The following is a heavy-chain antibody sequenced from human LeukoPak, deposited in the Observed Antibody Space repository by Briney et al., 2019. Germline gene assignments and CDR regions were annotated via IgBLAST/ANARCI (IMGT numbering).Heavy chain of an antibody. V-gene: IGHV3-23*01. Sequence: GGSLRVFCAASGFTFSTYGMTWVRQAPGKGLEWVSTINSGGFNTYYVDSVKGRFTISRDNSKNTLYLQMNSLRTDDTAVYYCAKGGIGVVEYWGQGTLVTVSS. D-gene: IGHD3-3*01. CDR2: INSGGFNT. J-gene: IGHJ4*02. CDR3: AKGGIGVVEY. CDR1: GFTFSTYG.